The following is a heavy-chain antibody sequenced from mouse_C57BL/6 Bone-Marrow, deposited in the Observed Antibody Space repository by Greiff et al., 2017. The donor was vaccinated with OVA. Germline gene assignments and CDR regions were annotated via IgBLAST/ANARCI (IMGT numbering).Heavy chain of an antibody. CDR2: IDPETGGT. Sequence: QVQLQQSGAELVRPGASVTLSCKASGYTFTDYEMHWVKQTPVHGLDWIGTIDPETGGTAYNQKFKGKAILTADKSSSTAYMELRSLTSEYSAVYYCTRGYSNYYAMDFWGRGTSVTVTS. CDR1: GYTFTDYE. CDR3: TRGYSNYYAMDF. J-gene: IGHJ4*01. D-gene: IGHD2-5*01. V-gene: IGHV1-15*01.